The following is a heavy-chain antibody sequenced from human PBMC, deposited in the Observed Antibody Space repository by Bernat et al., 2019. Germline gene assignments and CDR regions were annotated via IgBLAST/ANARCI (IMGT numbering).Heavy chain of an antibody. CDR1: GGTFSSYT. D-gene: IGHD6-13*01. V-gene: IGHV1-69*08. J-gene: IGHJ4*02. CDR3: ARDSYGAAGTDY. Sequence: QVQLVQSGAEVKKPGSSVKVSCKASGGTFSSYTISWVRQAPGQGLEWMGRIIPILGIANYAQKFQGRVTITAHKSTSTAYMELSSLRSEDTAVYYCARDSYGAAGTDYWGQGTLVTVSS. CDR2: IIPILGIA.